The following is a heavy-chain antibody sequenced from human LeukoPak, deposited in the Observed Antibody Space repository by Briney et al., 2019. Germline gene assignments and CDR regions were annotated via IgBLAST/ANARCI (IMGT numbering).Heavy chain of an antibody. CDR2: INHSGST. CDR1: GGSFSGYY. J-gene: IGHJ5*02. V-gene: IGHV4-34*01. Sequence: SETLSLTCAVYGGSFSGYYWSWIRQPPGKGLEWIGDINHSGSTNYNPSLKSRVTISVDTSKNQFSLKLSSVTAADTAVYYCARRITNYCSGGSCYSQYNWFDPWGQGTLVTVSS. CDR3: ARRITNYCSGGSCYSQYNWFDP. D-gene: IGHD2-15*01.